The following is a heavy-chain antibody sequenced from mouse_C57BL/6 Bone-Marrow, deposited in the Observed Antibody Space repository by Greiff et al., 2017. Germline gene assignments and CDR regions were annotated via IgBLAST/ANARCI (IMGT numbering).Heavy chain of an antibody. V-gene: IGHV1-82*01. D-gene: IGHD1-1*01. CDR3: ARPVVAYYYAMDY. CDR2: IYPGDGDT. J-gene: IGHJ4*01. Sequence: QVQLKQSGPELVKPGASVKISCKASGYAFSSSWMNWVKQRPGKGLEWIGRIYPGDGDTNYNGKFKGKATLTADKSSSTAYMQLSSLTSEDSAVYFCARPVVAYYYAMDYWGQGTSVTVSS. CDR1: GYAFSSSW.